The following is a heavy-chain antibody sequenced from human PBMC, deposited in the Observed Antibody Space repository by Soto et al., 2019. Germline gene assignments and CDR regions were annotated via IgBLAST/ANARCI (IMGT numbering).Heavy chain of an antibody. Sequence: AGSIRLSCAASGFRLKSYGRHWVRPGPGKGLEWVAVISYDGSNKYYADSVKGRFTISRDNSKNTLYLQMNSLRAEDTAVYYCAKDLRGYSGYEGYYWGQGPMVIFSS. V-gene: IGHV3-30*18. CDR2: ISYDGSNK. D-gene: IGHD5-12*01. CDR3: AKDLRGYSGYEGYY. J-gene: IGHJ4*02. CDR1: GFRLKSYG.